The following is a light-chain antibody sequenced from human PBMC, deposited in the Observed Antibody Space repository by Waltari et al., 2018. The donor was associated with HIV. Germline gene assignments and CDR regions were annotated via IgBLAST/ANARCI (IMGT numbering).Light chain of an antibody. CDR1: QSVSSN. CDR2: SAT. V-gene: IGKV3-15*01. Sequence: EIVMTQSPATLSVSPGGRATLFCRASQSVSSNLAWYQQKPGQGPRLLIYSATTRATGFPARFGGSGSGTEFTLTISSLQSEDFGVYYCQQYNKGPLGITFGQGTRLEI. CDR3: QQYNKGPLGIT. J-gene: IGKJ5*01.